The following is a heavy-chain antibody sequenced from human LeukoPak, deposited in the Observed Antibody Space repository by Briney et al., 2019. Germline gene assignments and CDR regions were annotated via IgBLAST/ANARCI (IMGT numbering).Heavy chain of an antibody. CDR2: IYYSGST. CDR1: GGSISSSSYY. Sequence: MSSETLSLTCTVSGGSISSSSYYWGWIRQPPGKGLEWIGSIYYSGSTYYNPSLKSRVTISVDTSKNQFSLKLSSVTAADTAVYYCARAVIRSGYYFDPWGQGTLVTVSS. CDR3: ARAVIRSGYYFDP. V-gene: IGHV4-39*01. J-gene: IGHJ5*02. D-gene: IGHD3-22*01.